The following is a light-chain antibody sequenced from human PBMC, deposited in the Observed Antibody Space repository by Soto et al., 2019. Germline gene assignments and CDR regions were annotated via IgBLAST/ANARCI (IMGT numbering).Light chain of an antibody. CDR1: QSLVYSDGSTY. CDR3: MQGTHWPGA. Sequence: DLNKSQSPLSLPVTLGQPASISCRSSQSLVYSDGSTYLNWFQQRPGQSPRRLISEVSNRESGVPDRFTASGSGTDFTLKISRVVAEDVGVYSCMQGTHWPGAFGQGTKVDIK. V-gene: IGKV2-30*01. J-gene: IGKJ1*01. CDR2: EVS.